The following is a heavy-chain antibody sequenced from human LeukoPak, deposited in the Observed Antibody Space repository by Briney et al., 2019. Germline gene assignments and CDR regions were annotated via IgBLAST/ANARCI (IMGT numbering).Heavy chain of an antibody. D-gene: IGHD2-2*02. V-gene: IGHV3-23*01. J-gene: IGHJ6*02. CDR1: GFTFSSYA. CDR3: ASDTCSSTSCYIVSRYGMGV. Sequence: GGSLRLSCAASGFTFSSYAMSWVRQAPGKGLEWVSAISGSGGSTYYADSVKGRFTISRDNSKNTLYLQMNSLRAEDTAVYYCASDTCSSTSCYIVSRYGMGVWGQGTTVTVSS. CDR2: ISGSGGST.